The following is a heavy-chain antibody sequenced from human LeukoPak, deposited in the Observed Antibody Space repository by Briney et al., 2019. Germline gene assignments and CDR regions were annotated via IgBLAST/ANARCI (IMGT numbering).Heavy chain of an antibody. CDR2: IYPGDSDT. D-gene: IGHD2-2*01. Sequence: GESLQISCKGSGYSFTSYWIGWVRQMPGKGLEWMGIIYPGDSDTRYSPSFQGQVTISADKSISTAYLQWSSLKASDTAMYYCARRYCSSASCYASFDYWGQGTLVTVTS. J-gene: IGHJ4*02. CDR1: GYSFTSYW. V-gene: IGHV5-51*01. CDR3: ARRYCSSASCYASFDY.